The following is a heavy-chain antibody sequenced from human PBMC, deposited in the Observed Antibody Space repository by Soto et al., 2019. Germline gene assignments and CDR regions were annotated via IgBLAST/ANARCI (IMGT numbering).Heavy chain of an antibody. Sequence: EVQLVESGGGLVQPGGSLNLSCAVSGFTFSGSAMHWVRQASGKGLEWVGRIRSKANSYATAYAASVKGRFTICRDDSKKTAYLQMNSLKTEDTAVYYCTSFCTSPADTDSIFDYWGQGTLVTVSS. CDR2: IRSKANSYAT. D-gene: IGHD2-8*01. V-gene: IGHV3-73*02. CDR1: GFTFSGSA. CDR3: TSFCTSPADTDSIFDY. J-gene: IGHJ4*02.